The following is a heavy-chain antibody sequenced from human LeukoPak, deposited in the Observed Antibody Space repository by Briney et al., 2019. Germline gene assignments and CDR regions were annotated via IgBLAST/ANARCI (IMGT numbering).Heavy chain of an antibody. CDR3: ARVKGSSGFDY. CDR1: GGSISSYY. CDR2: IYYSGST. Sequence: SETLSLTCTVSGGSISSYYWSWIRQPPGKGLEWIGYIYYSGSTNYNPSLKSRVTISVDTSKNQFSLKLSSVTAADTAVYYCARVKGSSGFDYRGQGTLVTVSS. V-gene: IGHV4-59*01. J-gene: IGHJ4*02. D-gene: IGHD3-22*01.